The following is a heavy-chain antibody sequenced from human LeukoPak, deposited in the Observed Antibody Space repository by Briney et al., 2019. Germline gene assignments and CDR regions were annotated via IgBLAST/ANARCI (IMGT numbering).Heavy chain of an antibody. CDR2: INPSGGST. D-gene: IGHD5-18*01. J-gene: IGHJ4*02. V-gene: IGHV1-46*01. CDR1: GYTFSSYY. CDR3: AIRGPDTAMVTSGDY. Sequence: ASVKVSCKASGYTFSSYYMHWVRQAPGQGLEWMGIINPSGGSTSYARKFQGRVTMTRDTSTSTVYMELSSLRSEDTAVYYCAIRGPDTAMVTSGDYWGQGTLVTVSS.